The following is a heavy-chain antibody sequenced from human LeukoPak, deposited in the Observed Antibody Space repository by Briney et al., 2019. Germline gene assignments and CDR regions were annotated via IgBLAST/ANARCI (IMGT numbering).Heavy chain of an antibody. V-gene: IGHV3-74*01. CDR1: GYTFSSFW. D-gene: IGHD3-10*01. Sequence: GGSLRLSCAASGYTFSSFWMHWARQAPGKGLVWVSRITPDGSYSTYADSVKGRFTISRDNARNTLFLQMNGLRAEDTAVYYCSRDTFGQHDYWGQGTLVTVSS. CDR3: SRDTFGQHDY. CDR2: ITPDGSYS. J-gene: IGHJ4*02.